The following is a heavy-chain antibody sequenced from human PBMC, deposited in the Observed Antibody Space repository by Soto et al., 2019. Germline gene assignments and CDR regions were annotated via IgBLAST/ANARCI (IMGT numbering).Heavy chain of an antibody. D-gene: IGHD3-10*01. CDR1: GGSISSSNW. V-gene: IGHV4-4*02. CDR3: ARDPYGSGSYYKGYYYYGMDV. J-gene: IGHJ6*02. Sequence: PSETLSLTCAVSGGSISSSNWWSWVRQPPGKGLEWIGEIYHSGSTNYNPSLKSRVTISVDKSKNQFSLKLSSVTAADTVVYYCARDPYGSGSYYKGYYYYGMDVWGQGTTVTVSS. CDR2: IYHSGST.